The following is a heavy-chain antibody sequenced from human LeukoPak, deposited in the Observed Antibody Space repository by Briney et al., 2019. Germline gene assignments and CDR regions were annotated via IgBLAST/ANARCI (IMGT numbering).Heavy chain of an antibody. CDR2: ISGSGGST. J-gene: IGHJ4*02. CDR3: AKGFSIAARNPFDY. V-gene: IGHV3-23*01. D-gene: IGHD6-6*01. Sequence: GGSLRLSCAASGFTFSSYAMSWVRQAPGKGLEWVSAISGSGGSTYYADSVKGRCTISRDNSKHTLYLQMNSLRAEDTAVYYCAKGFSIAARNPFDYWGQGTLVTVSS. CDR1: GFTFSSYA.